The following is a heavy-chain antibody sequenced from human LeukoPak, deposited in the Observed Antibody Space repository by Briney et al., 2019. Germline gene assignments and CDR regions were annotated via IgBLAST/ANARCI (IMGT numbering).Heavy chain of an antibody. J-gene: IGHJ4*02. CDR1: GFTFSDYG. Sequence: GGSLRLSCAASGFTFSDYGMHWVRQAPGKGLEWVAVIWYDGSNKYYADSVKGRFTISKDNSRNTLYLQMNSLRAEDTAVYYCVRELPPVVQYYFDYWGPGTLVTVSS. D-gene: IGHD3-22*01. CDR3: VRELPPVVQYYFDY. V-gene: IGHV3-33*01. CDR2: IWYDGSNK.